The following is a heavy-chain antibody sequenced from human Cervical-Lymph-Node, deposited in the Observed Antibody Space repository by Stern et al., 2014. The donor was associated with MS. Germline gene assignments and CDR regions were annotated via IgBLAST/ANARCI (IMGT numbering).Heavy chain of an antibody. CDR2: ISGSDGST. V-gene: IGHV3-23*04. CDR3: AKVYGSGPFDY. J-gene: IGHJ4*02. Sequence: EEKLAESGGTLVQPGGSLRLSCAASGFTFSSYAMSWVRQAPGKGLEWVSVISGSDGSTFYAASVKGRFTISRDNSKNTLFLQMNSLRAEDTAVYYCAKVYGSGPFDYWGQGTLVTVSS. D-gene: IGHD6-19*01. CDR1: GFTFSSYA.